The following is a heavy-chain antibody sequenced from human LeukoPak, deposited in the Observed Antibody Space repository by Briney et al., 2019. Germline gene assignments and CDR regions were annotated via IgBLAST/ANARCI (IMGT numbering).Heavy chain of an antibody. V-gene: IGHV3-30*18. D-gene: IGHD3-3*01. J-gene: IGHJ4*02. CDR3: AKGGVTILSYFDY. Sequence: GGSLRLSCAASGFTFSSYGMHWVRQAPGNGLEWVAVISYDGSNKYYADSVKGRFTISRDNSKNTLYLQMNSLRAEDTAVYYCAKGGVTILSYFDYWGQGTLVTVSS. CDR1: GFTFSSYG. CDR2: ISYDGSNK.